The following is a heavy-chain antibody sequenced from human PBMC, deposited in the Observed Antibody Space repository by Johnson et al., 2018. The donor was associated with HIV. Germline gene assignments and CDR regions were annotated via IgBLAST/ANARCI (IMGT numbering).Heavy chain of an antibody. J-gene: IGHJ3*02. CDR3: ARGCREGHTCDVYDI. Sequence: VQLVESGGGLVQPGGSLRLSCAASGFTVSSYYMTWVRQAPGKGLEWISVLFSGGTTYYGDSVKGRFTISRDNSKNTLYLKMNSLRADDTAAYYWARGCREGHTCDVYDIWGQGTMVTVA. CDR2: LFSGGTT. D-gene: IGHD5-24*01. CDR1: GFTVSSYY. V-gene: IGHV3-66*01.